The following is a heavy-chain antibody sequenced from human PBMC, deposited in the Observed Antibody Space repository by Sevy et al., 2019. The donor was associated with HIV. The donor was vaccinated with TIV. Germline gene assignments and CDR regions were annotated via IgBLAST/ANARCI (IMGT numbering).Heavy chain of an antibody. J-gene: IGHJ4*02. CDR1: GGSFSGYY. CDR2: IHHSGST. V-gene: IGHV4-34*01. CDR3: ARGMGAARYYFDH. Sequence: SETLSLTCAVYGGSFSGYYRTWIRQPPGKGLEWIGEIHHSGSTNYNPSPKSRITISVDTSKNQFYLKRSSVTAADTAMYYCARGMGAARYYFDHWGQGTLVTVSS. D-gene: IGHD1-26*01.